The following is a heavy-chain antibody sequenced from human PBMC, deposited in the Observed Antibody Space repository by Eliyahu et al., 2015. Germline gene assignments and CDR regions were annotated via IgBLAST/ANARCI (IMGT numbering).Heavy chain of an antibody. Sequence: QVQLVESGGGVVQPGGSLRLSCAASGFXFSXYGMHWVRQAPGKGLEWVAFIRYDGSNKYYADSVKGRFTISRDNSKNTLYLQMNSLRAEDTAVYYCAKERDGGATTPGAFAFDIWGQGTMVTVSS. CDR1: GFXFSXYG. CDR2: IRYDGSNK. J-gene: IGHJ3*02. V-gene: IGHV3-30*02. D-gene: IGHD1-26*01. CDR3: AKERDGGATTPGAFAFDI.